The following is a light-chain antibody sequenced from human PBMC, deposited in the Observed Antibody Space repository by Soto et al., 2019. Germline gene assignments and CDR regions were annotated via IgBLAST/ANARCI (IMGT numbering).Light chain of an antibody. J-gene: IGKJ1*01. CDR2: DTS. Sequence: EIVLTQSPGTLSLSPGEGATLSCRASQCVNSHYLAWFQQKPGQAPRLLIYDTSSRATGIPDRFSGSGSGTDFTLTISRLEPEDFAVYYCQQYGSSPWTFGQGTKVDIK. CDR3: QQYGSSPWT. CDR1: QCVNSHY. V-gene: IGKV3-20*01.